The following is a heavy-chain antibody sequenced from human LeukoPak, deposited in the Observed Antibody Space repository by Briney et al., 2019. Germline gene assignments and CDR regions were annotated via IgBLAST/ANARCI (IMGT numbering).Heavy chain of an antibody. D-gene: IGHD6-19*01. CDR3: ARDRDSSGWYKDY. Sequence: GASVKVSCKASGYTFTGYYTHWVRQAPGQGLEWMGWINPNSGGTNYAQKFQGRVTMTRDTSISTAYMELSRLRSDDTAVYYCARDRDSSGWYKDYWGQGTLVTVSS. V-gene: IGHV1-2*02. CDR1: GYTFTGYY. CDR2: INPNSGGT. J-gene: IGHJ4*02.